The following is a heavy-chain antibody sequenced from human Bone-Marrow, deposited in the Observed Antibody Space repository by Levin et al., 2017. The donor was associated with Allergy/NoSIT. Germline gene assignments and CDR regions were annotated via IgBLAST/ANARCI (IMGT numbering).Heavy chain of an antibody. V-gene: IGHV1-69*06. CDR2: IIPIFGTA. Sequence: KISCKASGGTFSSYAISWVRQAPGQGLEWMGGIIPIFGTANYAQKFQGRVTITADKSTSTAYMELSSLRSEDTAVYYCARTGSWADAFDIWGQGTMVTVSS. CDR1: GGTFSSYA. D-gene: IGHD3-10*01. J-gene: IGHJ3*02. CDR3: ARTGSWADAFDI.